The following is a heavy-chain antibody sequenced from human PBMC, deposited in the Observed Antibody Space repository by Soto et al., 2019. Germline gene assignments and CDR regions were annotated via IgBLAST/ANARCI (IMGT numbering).Heavy chain of an antibody. CDR1: GYTFTSYA. D-gene: IGHD3-16*01. Sequence: ASVKVSCKASGYTFTSYAMHWVRQAPGQRLEWMGWINAGNGNTKYSQKFQGRVTITRDTSASTAYMELSSLRSEDTAVYYCARGLGLYWYFDLWGRGTLVTVSS. CDR3: ARGLGLYWYFDL. CDR2: INAGNGNT. J-gene: IGHJ2*01. V-gene: IGHV1-3*01.